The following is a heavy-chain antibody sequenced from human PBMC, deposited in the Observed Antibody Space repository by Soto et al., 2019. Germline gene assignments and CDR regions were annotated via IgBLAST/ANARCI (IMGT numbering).Heavy chain of an antibody. J-gene: IGHJ5*02. CDR2: IYYSGRT. Sequence: QVQLQESRPGLVKLLQTLSLTCTVSGGSISSGGYYWRWIREHAGKGLGWIAYIYYSGRTYYNPSLKSLVTISVDTSKNQFSLKLSSVSGAETAVYYCARGGYYHSSGYYQYWFDPWGQGTLVTVSS. CDR1: GGSISSGGYY. CDR3: ARGGYYHSSGYYQYWFDP. D-gene: IGHD3-22*01. V-gene: IGHV4-31*01.